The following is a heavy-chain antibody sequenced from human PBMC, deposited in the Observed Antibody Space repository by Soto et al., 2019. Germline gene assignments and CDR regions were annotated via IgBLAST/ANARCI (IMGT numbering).Heavy chain of an antibody. CDR1: VASIRSSTYQ. V-gene: IGHV4-39*01. Sequence: PSETLSLTCTVSVASIRSSTYQWGWIRQPPGRGLEWIGSAYYSESTYYNPSLKSRVTISVDTSKNQFSLKVSSVTAADTAVYYCARHRKWKVDYWGQGNLVTVS. J-gene: IGHJ4*02. CDR2: AYYSEST. D-gene: IGHD1-1*01. CDR3: ARHRKWKVDY.